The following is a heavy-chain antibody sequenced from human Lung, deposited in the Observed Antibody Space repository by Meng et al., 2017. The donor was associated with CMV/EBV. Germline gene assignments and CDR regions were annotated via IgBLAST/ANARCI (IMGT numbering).Heavy chain of an antibody. CDR1: GYTFTGYY. V-gene: IGHV1-2*02. D-gene: IGHD6-13*01. J-gene: IGHJ6*02. CDR2: INPNSGGT. CDR3: ARDGLALTQQLVPYGMDV. Sequence: SXXVSXKASGYTFTGYYMHWVRQAPGQGLEWMGWINPNSGGTNYAQKFQGRVTMTRDTSISTAYMELSRVKSDDTAVYYCARDGLALTQQLVPYGMDVWGQGNXVNVAS.